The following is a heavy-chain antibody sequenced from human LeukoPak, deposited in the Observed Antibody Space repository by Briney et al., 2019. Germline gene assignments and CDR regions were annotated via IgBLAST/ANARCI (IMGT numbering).Heavy chain of an antibody. V-gene: IGHV4-4*07. D-gene: IGHD5-18*01. CDR3: ARDRPVGYGNYYYYYMDV. CDR1: GGSISSYY. J-gene: IGHJ6*03. Sequence: SGTLSLTCSVSGGSISSYYWSWIRQPAGKALEWIGRTYTSGSTNYNSSLKSRVTMSVDTSKNQFSLKLSSVTAADTAVYYCARDRPVGYGNYYYYYMDVWGKGTTVTVSS. CDR2: TYTSGST.